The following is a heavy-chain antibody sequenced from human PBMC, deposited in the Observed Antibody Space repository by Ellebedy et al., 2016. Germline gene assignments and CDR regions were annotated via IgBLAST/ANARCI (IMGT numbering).Heavy chain of an antibody. Sequence: GGSLRLSCAASGFTFSSYSMNWVRQAPGTGLEWVSSISSSSSYIYYADSVKGRFTISRDNAKNSLYLQMNSLRAEDTAVYYCARGIAAAGTETGGMDVWGQGTTVTVSS. D-gene: IGHD6-13*01. J-gene: IGHJ6*02. CDR2: ISSSSSYI. CDR1: GFTFSSYS. V-gene: IGHV3-21*01. CDR3: ARGIAAAGTETGGMDV.